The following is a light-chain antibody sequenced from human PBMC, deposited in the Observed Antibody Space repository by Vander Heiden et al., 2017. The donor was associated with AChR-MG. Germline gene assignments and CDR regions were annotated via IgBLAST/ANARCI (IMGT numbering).Light chain of an antibody. CDR3: SSYTSSSTYV. CDR2: DVS. V-gene: IGLV2-14*01. CDR1: SSDVGGYNY. Sequence: QSALTQPPSVSGSPGQPLTISCTGTSSDVGGYNYVSWYQQHPGKAPKLMIYDVSNRPSGVTNRFSGSKSGNTASLTISGLQAEDEADYYCSSYTSSSTYVFGTGTKVTVL. J-gene: IGLJ1*01.